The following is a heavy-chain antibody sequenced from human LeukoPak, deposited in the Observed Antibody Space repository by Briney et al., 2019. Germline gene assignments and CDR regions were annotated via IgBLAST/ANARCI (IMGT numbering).Heavy chain of an antibody. V-gene: IGHV1-46*01. CDR3: ASTGYCSGSSCYAGTDAFDI. J-gene: IGHJ3*02. CDR2: INPSGGST. Sequence: ASVKVSCKASGYTFTSYYMHWVRQAPGQGLEWMGIINPSGGSTSYAQKFQGRVTMTRDTSTSTVYMELSSLRSEDTAVYYCASTGYCSGSSCYAGTDAFDIWGQGTMVTVSS. CDR1: GYTFTSYY. D-gene: IGHD2-15*01.